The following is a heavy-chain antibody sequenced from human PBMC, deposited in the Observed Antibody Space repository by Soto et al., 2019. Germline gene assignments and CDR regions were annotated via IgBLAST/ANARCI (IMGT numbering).Heavy chain of an antibody. Sequence: ASVKVSCKASGYTFTSYGISWVRQAPGQGLEWMGWISAYHGNTNYAQKFQGRVTMTTDTSTSTAYMELRSLRSDDTAVYYSARIYQQLGHFEYWGQGTLVTVSS. V-gene: IGHV1-18*01. CDR1: GYTFTSYG. J-gene: IGHJ4*02. CDR3: ARIYQQLGHFEY. CDR2: ISAYHGNT. D-gene: IGHD6-13*01.